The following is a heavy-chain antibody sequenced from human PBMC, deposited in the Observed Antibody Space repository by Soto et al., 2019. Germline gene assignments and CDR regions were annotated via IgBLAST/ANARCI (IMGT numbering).Heavy chain of an antibody. V-gene: IGHV3-30*18. Sequence: QVQLVESGGGVVQPGRSLRLSCAASGFTFRSYGMHWVRHTPGKGLEWLAVISYDGSHKLHADSVKGRFTISRDNSKNTLSLQMNSLRVEDTAVYYCAKDLGLDGSASYPYSWGQGTLVTVSS. CDR3: AKDLGLDGSASYPYS. CDR2: ISYDGSHK. D-gene: IGHD3-10*01. CDR1: GFTFRSYG. J-gene: IGHJ4*02.